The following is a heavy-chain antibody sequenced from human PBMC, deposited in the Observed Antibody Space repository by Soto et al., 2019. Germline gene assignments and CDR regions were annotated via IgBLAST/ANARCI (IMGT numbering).Heavy chain of an antibody. CDR3: AKPDF. CDR2: ISGSGGST. CDR1: EFTFSSYV. V-gene: IGHV3-23*01. J-gene: IGHJ4*02. Sequence: GGSLRHSCADSEFTFSSYVRSWVRQATGKGLEWVSAISGSGGSTYYADSVKGRFTISRDNSKNTLYLQINSLRAEDTAVYYSAKPDFWGQGTLVTVSS.